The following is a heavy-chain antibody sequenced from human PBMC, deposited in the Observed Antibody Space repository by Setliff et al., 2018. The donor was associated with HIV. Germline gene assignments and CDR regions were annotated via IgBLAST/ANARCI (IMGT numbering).Heavy chain of an antibody. CDR3: ARVVLAPGPPYFDS. CDR2: MTIIGTP. V-gene: IGHV1-69*05. CDR1: GGTFSTYG. D-gene: IGHD3-16*01. Sequence: GASVKVSCKAPGGTFSTYGITWVRQAPGQGLEWMGMTIIGTPNYAQEFQGRVTITTDEAANTAYMQLRNLKFGDTATYYCARVVLAPGPPYFDSWGPGILVTVSS. J-gene: IGHJ4*01.